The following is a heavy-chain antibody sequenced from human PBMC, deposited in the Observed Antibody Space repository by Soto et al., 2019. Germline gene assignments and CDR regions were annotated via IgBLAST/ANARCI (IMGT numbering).Heavy chain of an antibody. D-gene: IGHD1-26*01. J-gene: IGHJ1*01. CDR1: GYDFNNYG. Sequence: ASVKVSCKASGYDFNNYGISWVRQAPGQGLEWKGWISADNGNTNNAQKIQGRVTMTTDPSTRTVYMELTSLSSDDTAVYYCARDRRLVGAARPEYFQHWG. CDR2: ISADNGNT. CDR3: ARDRRLVGAARPEYFQH. V-gene: IGHV1-18*01.